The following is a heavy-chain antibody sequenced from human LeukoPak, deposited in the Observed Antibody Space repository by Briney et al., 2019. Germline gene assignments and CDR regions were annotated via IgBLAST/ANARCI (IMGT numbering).Heavy chain of an antibody. CDR2: ISDNSGAI. CDR3: ARTTYYDLPTPDY. D-gene: IGHD3-3*01. Sequence: PGGSLRLSCAASGFTFSDYGMIWVRQAPGKGLAWVSSISDNSGAIHYTESVKGRFTISRDNAKNPLYLQMNGLRAEDTAIYYCARTTYYDLPTPDYWGQGTLVTVSS. CDR1: GFTFSDYG. J-gene: IGHJ4*02. V-gene: IGHV3-21*01.